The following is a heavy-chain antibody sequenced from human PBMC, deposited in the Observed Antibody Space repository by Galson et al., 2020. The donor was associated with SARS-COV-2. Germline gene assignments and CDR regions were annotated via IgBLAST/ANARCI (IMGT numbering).Heavy chain of an antibody. Sequence: SETLTLTCSASGGSISSYYWSWIRQSPGKGLEWIGYIFYTGTTNFNPYSKSRATISLNTSKNKFSLELRSVTAADTAVYYCASADVGFEKNYFDYGGQGTLVTVSS. J-gene: IGHJ4*02. CDR1: GGSISSYY. CDR3: ASADVGFEKNYFDY. D-gene: IGHD1-26*01. V-gene: IGHV4-59*01. CDR2: IFYTGTT.